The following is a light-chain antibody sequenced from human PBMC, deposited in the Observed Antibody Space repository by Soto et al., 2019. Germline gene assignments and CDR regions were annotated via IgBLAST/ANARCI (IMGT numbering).Light chain of an antibody. J-gene: IGLJ2*01. CDR3: GADHGSGSNFVSV. CDR1: SGYSNYK. Sequence: QSVLTQPPSASASLGGSVTLTCTLSSGYSNYKVDWYQQRPGKGPRFVMRVGTGGIVGSKGDGIPDRFSVLGSGLNRYLTIKNIQEEDESDYHCGADHGSGSNFVSVFGGGTKLTVL. CDR2: VGTGGIVG. V-gene: IGLV9-49*01.